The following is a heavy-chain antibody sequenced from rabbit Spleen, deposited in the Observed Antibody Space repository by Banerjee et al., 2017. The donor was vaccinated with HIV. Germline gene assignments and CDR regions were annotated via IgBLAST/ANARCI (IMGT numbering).Heavy chain of an antibody. CDR1: GVSFSGNSY. Sequence: QSLEESGGDLVKPGASLTLTCIVSGVSFSGNSYMCWVRQAPGKGLEWIACIDTGSSGFTYFASWAKGRFTISKTSSTTVTLQMTSLTAADTATYFCARDTSSSFSSYGMDLWGPGTLVTVS. CDR3: ARDTSSSFSSYGMDL. V-gene: IGHV1S40*01. D-gene: IGHD1-1*01. J-gene: IGHJ6*01. CDR2: IDTGSSGFT.